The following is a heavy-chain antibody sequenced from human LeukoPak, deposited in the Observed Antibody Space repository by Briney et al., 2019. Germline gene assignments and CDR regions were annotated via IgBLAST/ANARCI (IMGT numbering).Heavy chain of an antibody. CDR1: GYTFTSYD. J-gene: IGHJ5*02. D-gene: IGHD2-2*01. Sequence: GASVKVSCKASGYTFTSYDINWVRQATGQGLEWMGWMNPNSGNTGYAQTFQGRVTITRNTSISTAYMELSSLRSEDTAVYYCARGFYCSSTSCYYWFDPWGQGTLVTVSS. V-gene: IGHV1-8*03. CDR3: ARGFYCSSTSCYYWFDP. CDR2: MNPNSGNT.